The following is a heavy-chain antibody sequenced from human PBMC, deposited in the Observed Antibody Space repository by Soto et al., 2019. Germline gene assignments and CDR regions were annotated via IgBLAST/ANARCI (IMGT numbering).Heavy chain of an antibody. D-gene: IGHD5-12*01. Sequence: QVQLQESGPGLVKPSQTLSLTCTVSGGSISSGGYYWSWIRQHPGKGLECIGYIYYSGSTYYNPSLKSRVTISVDTSQNQLSLKLRSVTASDTAVYYCAREYSGYELIDYWGQGTLVTVSS. CDR1: GGSISSGGYY. V-gene: IGHV4-31*03. CDR2: IYYSGST. CDR3: AREYSGYELIDY. J-gene: IGHJ4*02.